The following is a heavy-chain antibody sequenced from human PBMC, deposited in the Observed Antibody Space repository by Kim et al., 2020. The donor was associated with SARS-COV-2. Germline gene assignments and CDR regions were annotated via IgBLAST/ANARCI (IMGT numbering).Heavy chain of an antibody. CDR1: GGTFSSYA. CDR2: IIPIFDTA. V-gene: IGHV1-69*13. J-gene: IGHJ5*02. D-gene: IGHD4-17*01. Sequence: SVKVSCKASGGTFSSYAISWVRQAPGQGLEWMGGIIPIFDTANYAQKFQGRVTITADESTSTAYMELSSLRSEDTAVYYCARDSSGLGWFDPWGQGTLVTVSS. CDR3: ARDSSGLGWFDP.